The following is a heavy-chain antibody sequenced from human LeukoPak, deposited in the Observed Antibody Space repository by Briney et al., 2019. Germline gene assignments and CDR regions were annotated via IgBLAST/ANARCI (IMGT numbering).Heavy chain of an antibody. CDR3: AKESDGGSFDIDY. Sequence: GGSLRLSCAASGFTFDDYAMHWVRQPPGKGPEWVSLISWDTGYTYYADSVKGRFTISRDNSKNSLYLQMNSLRIEDTALYYCAKESDGGSFDIDYWGQGTLVTVSS. J-gene: IGHJ4*02. CDR2: ISWDTGYT. V-gene: IGHV3-43D*03. CDR1: GFTFDDYA. D-gene: IGHD1-26*01.